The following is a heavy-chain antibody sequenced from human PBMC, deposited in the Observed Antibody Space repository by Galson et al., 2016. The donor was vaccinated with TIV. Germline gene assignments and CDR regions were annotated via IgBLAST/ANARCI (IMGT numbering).Heavy chain of an antibody. V-gene: IGHV1-2*02. J-gene: IGHJ4*02. CDR3: ARVTWARAFDY. CDR2: FNPDSGAT. CDR1: GYIFINYY. D-gene: IGHD1-14*01. Sequence: SVKVSCKASGYIFINYYIHWVRQAPGQGLEWLGWFNPDSGATQYAQKFQGRVTMTRDTSISTDHMELRRLISAHTAVYYCARVTWARAFDYWGQGTQVTVSS.